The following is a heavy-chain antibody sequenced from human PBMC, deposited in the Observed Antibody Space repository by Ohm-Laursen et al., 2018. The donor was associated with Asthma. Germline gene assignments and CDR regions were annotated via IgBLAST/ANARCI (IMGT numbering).Heavy chain of an antibody. D-gene: IGHD2-21*02. V-gene: IGHV3-30*03. Sequence: SLRLSCAASGFTFSSFGMHWVRQAPGKGLEWVAVISYDGSNTYYADSVKGRFTISRDNSKNTLYLQMNSLRAEDTAVYYCARLKAYCGGDCYHRGMDVWGQGTTVTVSS. CDR3: ARLKAYCGGDCYHRGMDV. CDR1: GFTFSSFG. J-gene: IGHJ6*02. CDR2: ISYDGSNT.